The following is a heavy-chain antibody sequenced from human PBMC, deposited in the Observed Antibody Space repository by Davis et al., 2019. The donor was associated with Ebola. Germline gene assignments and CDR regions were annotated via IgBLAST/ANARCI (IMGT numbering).Heavy chain of an antibody. V-gene: IGHV4-34*01. CDR1: GGSISSYY. CDR3: ARRDGSSGWYNYYGMDV. CDR2: INHSGNT. D-gene: IGHD6-19*01. J-gene: IGHJ6*02. Sequence: MPSETLSLTCTVSGGSISSYYWSWIRQPPGKGLEWIGEINHSGNTNYNPSLKRQVTISVDTSKNQFSLKLSSVTAADTAVYYCARRDGSSGWYNYYGMDVWGQGTTVTVSS.